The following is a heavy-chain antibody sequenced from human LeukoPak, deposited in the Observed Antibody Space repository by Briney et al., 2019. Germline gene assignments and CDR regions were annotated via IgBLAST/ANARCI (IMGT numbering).Heavy chain of an antibody. CDR1: GGSFSGYY. V-gene: IGHV4-34*01. D-gene: IGHD2-15*01. CDR2: INHSGST. J-gene: IGHJ6*01. CDR3: ARVVVVAAIYYYYGMDV. Sequence: PSETLSLTCAVYGGSFSGYYWSWIRQPPGKGLEWIGEINHSGSTNYNPSLKSRVTISVDTSKNQFSLKLSSVTAADTAVYYCARVVVVAAIYYYYGMDVWGKGPRSPSPQ.